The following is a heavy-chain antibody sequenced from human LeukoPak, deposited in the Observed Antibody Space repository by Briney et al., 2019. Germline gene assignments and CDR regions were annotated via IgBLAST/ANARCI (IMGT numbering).Heavy chain of an antibody. CDR1: GGTFSSYA. J-gene: IGHJ6*04. CDR3: TRIDCSSTSCYPGHYYYGMDV. Sequence: SVKVSCKASGGTFSSYAISWVRQAPGQGLEWMGGIIPIFGTANYAQKFQGRVTITADESTSTAYMELSSLRSEDTAVYYCTRIDCSSTSCYPGHYYYGMDVWGKGTTVTVSS. V-gene: IGHV1-69*13. CDR2: IIPIFGTA. D-gene: IGHD2-2*01.